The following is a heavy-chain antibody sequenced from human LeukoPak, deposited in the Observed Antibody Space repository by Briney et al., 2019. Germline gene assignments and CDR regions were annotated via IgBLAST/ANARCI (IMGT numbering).Heavy chain of an antibody. CDR2: INPSGGST. D-gene: IGHD2-2*01. Sequence: ASVKVSCKTSGYTFTNYYMHWVRQAPGQGLEWMGIINPSGGSTSYAQRFQGRVTLTRDTSTSTVYMELSRLRSDDTAVYYCASRIVPASHWFFDIWGRGTLVTVSS. V-gene: IGHV1-46*01. CDR1: GYTFTNYY. J-gene: IGHJ2*01. CDR3: ASRIVPASHWFFDI.